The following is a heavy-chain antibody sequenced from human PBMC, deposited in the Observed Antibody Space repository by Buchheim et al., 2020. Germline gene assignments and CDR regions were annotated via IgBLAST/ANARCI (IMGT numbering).Heavy chain of an antibody. V-gene: IGHV4-39*07. CDR1: GGSISSSSYY. D-gene: IGHD6-6*01. Sequence: QLQLQESGPGLVKPSETLSLTCTVSGGSISSSSYYWGWIRQPPGKGLEWIGSIYYSGSTYYNPSLKSRVTISVDTSKNQFSLKLSSVTAADTAVYYCARTEYSSSYYYYYCGMDVWGQGTT. CDR3: ARTEYSSSYYYYYCGMDV. J-gene: IGHJ6*02. CDR2: IYYSGST.